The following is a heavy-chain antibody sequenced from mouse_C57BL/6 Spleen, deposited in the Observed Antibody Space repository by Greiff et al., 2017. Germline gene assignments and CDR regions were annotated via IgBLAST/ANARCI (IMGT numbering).Heavy chain of an antibody. Sequence: VQLQQSGPELVKPGASVKISCKASGYAFSSSWMNWVKQRPGKGLEWIGRIYPGDGDTNYNGKFKGKATLTADKSSSTAYMPLSSLTSEDSAVYFCASPTVVEPYWYVDDWGTGTTVTVSS. CDR3: ASPTVVEPYWYVDD. V-gene: IGHV1-82*01. J-gene: IGHJ1*03. D-gene: IGHD1-1*01. CDR2: IYPGDGDT. CDR1: GYAFSSSW.